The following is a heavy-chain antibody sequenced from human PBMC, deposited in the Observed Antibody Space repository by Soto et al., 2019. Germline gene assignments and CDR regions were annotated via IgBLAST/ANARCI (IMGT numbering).Heavy chain of an antibody. CDR1: GFTFSNYG. V-gene: IGHV3-33*01. CDR2: IWHDGNNK. Sequence: SLRLSCAASGFTFSNYGMHWVRQAPGKGLEWVAIIWHDGNNKYYADSVRGRLIISRDNSKNRLYLQMNSLRAEDTAVYYCASDLVGASDSYGLDVWGQGTPVTVS. J-gene: IGHJ6*02. D-gene: IGHD1-26*01. CDR3: ASDLVGASDSYGLDV.